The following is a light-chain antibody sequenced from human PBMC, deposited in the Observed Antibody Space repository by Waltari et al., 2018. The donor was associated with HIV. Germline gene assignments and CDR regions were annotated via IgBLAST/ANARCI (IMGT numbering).Light chain of an antibody. Sequence: EGVLTQSPGTLSLSPGVRATFSCRSSQRVSSRHLPWYQQKPGQAPQLLIYGPSNRATGIPDRFSGSESGTDFTLTISRLEPGDFAVYFCQQYGTSPPYTFGQGTKLEIK. J-gene: IGKJ2*01. CDR2: GPS. V-gene: IGKV3-20*01. CDR3: QQYGTSPPYT. CDR1: QRVSSRH.